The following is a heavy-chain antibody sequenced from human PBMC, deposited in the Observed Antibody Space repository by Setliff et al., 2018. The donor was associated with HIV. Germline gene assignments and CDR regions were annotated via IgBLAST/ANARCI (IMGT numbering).Heavy chain of an antibody. D-gene: IGHD3-10*01. Sequence: KPSETLSLTCTVSGGSISSYYCGWIRQPPGKGLEWIGYIYYSGSTNYNPSLKSRVTISVDTSKNQFSLKLSSVTAADTAVYYCARGQYYYGSGISYYYYYYYMDVWGKGTTVTVSS. CDR2: IYYSGST. J-gene: IGHJ6*03. CDR3: ARGQYYYGSGISYYYYYYYMDV. V-gene: IGHV4-59*01. CDR1: GGSISSYY.